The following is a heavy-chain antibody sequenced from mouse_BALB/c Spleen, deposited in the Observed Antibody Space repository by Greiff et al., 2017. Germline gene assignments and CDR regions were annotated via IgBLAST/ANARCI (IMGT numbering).Heavy chain of an antibody. CDR3: ARYGNYWYFDV. D-gene: IGHD2-10*02. CDR1: GYSITSDYA. J-gene: IGHJ1*01. CDR2: ISYSGST. V-gene: IGHV3-2*02. Sequence: EVQRVESGPGLVKPSQSLSLTCTVTGYSITSDYAWNWIRQFPGNKLEWMGYISYSGSTSYNPSLKSRISITRDTSKNQFFLQLNSVTTEDTATYYCARYGNYWYFDVWGAGTTVTVSS.